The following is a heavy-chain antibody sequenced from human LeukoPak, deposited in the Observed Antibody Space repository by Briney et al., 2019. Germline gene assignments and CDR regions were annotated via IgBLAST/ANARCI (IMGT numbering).Heavy chain of an antibody. V-gene: IGHV3-30*04. J-gene: IGHJ4*02. Sequence: GGSLRLSCAASGFTFNSHAVHWVRQAPGKGLEWVAVISFDGSKRYYAESVQGRFTISRDNSKKTLYLQLNSLRTEDTALYYCARAYSPSGYDPRYEAIDYWGQGTLVTVSS. CDR2: ISFDGSKR. CDR1: GFTFNSHA. CDR3: ARAYSPSGYDPRYEAIDY. D-gene: IGHD3-22*01.